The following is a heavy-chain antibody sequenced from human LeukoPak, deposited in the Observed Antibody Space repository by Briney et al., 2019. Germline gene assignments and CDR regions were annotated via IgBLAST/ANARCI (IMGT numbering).Heavy chain of an antibody. D-gene: IGHD3-16*02. J-gene: IGHJ4*02. CDR1: GFTFSSYA. Sequence: GGSLRLSCAASGFTFSSYAMHWVRQAPGKGLEWVAVISYDGSNKYYADSVKGRFTISRDNSKNTLYLQMNSLRAEDTAVYYCARSTMITFGGVIGPIDYWGQGTLVTVSS. CDR2: ISYDGSNK. CDR3: ARSTMITFGGVIGPIDY. V-gene: IGHV3-30-3*01.